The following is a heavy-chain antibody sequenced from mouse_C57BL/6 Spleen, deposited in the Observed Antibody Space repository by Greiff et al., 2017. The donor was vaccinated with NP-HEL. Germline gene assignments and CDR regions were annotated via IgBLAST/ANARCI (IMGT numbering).Heavy chain of an antibody. V-gene: IGHV1-82*01. CDR3: ARQITTVVDFDY. Sequence: VQRVESGPELVKPWASVKISCKASGYAFSSSWMNWVKQRPGKGLEWIGRTYPGDGDTNYNGKFKGKATLTADKSSSTAYMQLSSLTSEDSAVYFCARQITTVVDFDYWGQGTTLTVSS. J-gene: IGHJ2*01. D-gene: IGHD1-1*01. CDR2: TYPGDGDT. CDR1: GYAFSSSW.